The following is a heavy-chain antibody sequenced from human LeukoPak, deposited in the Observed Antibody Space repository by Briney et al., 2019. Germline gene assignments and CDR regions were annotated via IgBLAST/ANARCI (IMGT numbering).Heavy chain of an antibody. Sequence: GGSLRLSCAASGFTFDDYDLVWVRQAPGKGLVWVSRINSDESSTVYADSVKGRFTVSRDNAKNTLHLQMNSLRAEDTAVYYCARGDSRGYYYTSGFDPWGQGTLVTVSS. CDR1: GFTFDDYD. J-gene: IGHJ5*02. D-gene: IGHD3-22*01. CDR3: ARGDSRGYYYTSGFDP. CDR2: INSDESST. V-gene: IGHV3-74*01.